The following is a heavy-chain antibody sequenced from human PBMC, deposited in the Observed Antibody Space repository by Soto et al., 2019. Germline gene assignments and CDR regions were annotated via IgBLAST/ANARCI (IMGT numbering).Heavy chain of an antibody. CDR1: GGSISNDNYY. CDR2: IKNSGST. CDR3: ARAMANYFDF. J-gene: IGHJ4*02. V-gene: IGHV4-31*01. Sequence: QVQLQESGPGLVKPSQTLSLTCTVSGGSISNDNYYWSWIRQLPGKGLEWIGYIKNSGSTYYNPSLKRPATISRDPSKNQFSLRLTSVSAADTAVYYCARAMANYFDFWGQGTLVIVSS.